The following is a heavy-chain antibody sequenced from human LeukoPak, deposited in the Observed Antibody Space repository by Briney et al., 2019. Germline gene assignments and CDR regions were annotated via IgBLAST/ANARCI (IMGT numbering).Heavy chain of an antibody. CDR1: GGSFSGYY. CDR2: INHSGST. V-gene: IGHV4-34*01. Sequence: SETLSLTCAVYGGSFSGYYWSWIRQPPGKGLEWIGEINHSGSTNYNPSLKSRVTISVDTSKNQFSLKLSFVTAADTAVYYCARGGRDDSSGYQYYFDYWGQGTLVTVSS. D-gene: IGHD3-22*01. J-gene: IGHJ4*02. CDR3: ARGGRDDSSGYQYYFDY.